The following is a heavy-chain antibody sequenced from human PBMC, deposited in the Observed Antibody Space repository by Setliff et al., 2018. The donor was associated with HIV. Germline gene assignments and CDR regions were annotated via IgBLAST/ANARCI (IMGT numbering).Heavy chain of an antibody. D-gene: IGHD3-10*01. CDR1: EDTFNSYT. CDR3: ATSFGSGVAPFDN. CDR2: TIPVLSMS. Sequence: SVKVSCKASEDTFNSYTIHWVRQTPGQGLEWMGRTIPVLSMSNFALKFQGRGSIFADKSTSTAYLGLNGLASEDTAIYYCATSFGSGVAPFDNWGQGTLVTVSS. V-gene: IGHV1-69*02. J-gene: IGHJ4*02.